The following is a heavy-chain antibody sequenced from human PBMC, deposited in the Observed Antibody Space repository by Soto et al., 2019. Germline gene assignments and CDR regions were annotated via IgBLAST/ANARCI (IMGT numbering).Heavy chain of an antibody. J-gene: IGHJ4*02. CDR1: GYTFTSYY. V-gene: IGHV1-46*01. Sequence: GASVKVSCKASGYTFTSYYMHWVRQAPGQGLEWMGIINPSGGSTSYAQKFQGRVTMTRDTSTSTVYMELSSLRSEDTAVYYCARQFPGAAGSSPPPREYYFDYWGQGTLVTVSS. CDR2: INPSGGST. D-gene: IGHD6-13*01. CDR3: ARQFPGAAGSSPPPREYYFDY.